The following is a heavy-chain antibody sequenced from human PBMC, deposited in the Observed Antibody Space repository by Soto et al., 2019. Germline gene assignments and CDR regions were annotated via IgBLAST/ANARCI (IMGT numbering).Heavy chain of an antibody. Sequence: QSGGSLRLSCGVSGFIFSRYGMHWVRQAPGKGLEWVTGISYDGGERFYADSVKGRFTISRDNSKNRLDLQMSSLRPEDTAVYYCARDLPLYCRGDCNFDFWGQGTLVTVSS. V-gene: IGHV3-30*03. D-gene: IGHD2-21*02. J-gene: IGHJ4*02. CDR2: ISYDGGER. CDR3: ARDLPLYCRGDCNFDF. CDR1: GFIFSRYG.